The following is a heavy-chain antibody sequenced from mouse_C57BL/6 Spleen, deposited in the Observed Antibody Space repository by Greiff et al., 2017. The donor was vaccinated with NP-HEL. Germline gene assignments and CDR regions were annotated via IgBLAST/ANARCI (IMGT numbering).Heavy chain of an antibody. J-gene: IGHJ4*01. Sequence: EVKLMESGPELVKPGASVKISCKASGYSFTDYHMNWVKQSNGKSLEWIGVINPNYGTTSYNQKFKGKATLTVDQSSSTAYMQLNSLTSEDSAVYYCAIWGNYGAMDYWGQGTSVTVSS. CDR3: AIWGNYGAMDY. D-gene: IGHD2-1*01. CDR2: INPNYGTT. CDR1: GYSFTDYH. V-gene: IGHV1-39*01.